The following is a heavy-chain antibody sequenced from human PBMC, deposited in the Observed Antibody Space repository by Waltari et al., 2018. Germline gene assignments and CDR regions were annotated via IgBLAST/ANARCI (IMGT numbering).Heavy chain of an antibody. CDR3: ARQSLTPMAVAGPEYFQH. CDR1: GGSISSSSYY. CDR2: IYYSGST. V-gene: IGHV4-39*01. J-gene: IGHJ1*01. Sequence: QLQLQESGPGLVKPSETLSLTCTVSGGSISSSSYYWGWIRQPPGKGLEGIGSIYYSGSTYYYPSLKSRVPISVEKSKNQFSLKLSSVTAADTAVYYCARQSLTPMAVAGPEYFQHWGQGTLVTVSS. D-gene: IGHD6-19*01.